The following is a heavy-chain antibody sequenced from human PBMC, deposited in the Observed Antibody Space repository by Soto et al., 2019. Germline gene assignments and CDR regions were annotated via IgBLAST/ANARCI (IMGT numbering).Heavy chain of an antibody. J-gene: IGHJ6*02. CDR1: GYTFTNYG. CDR3: ASDHGGPATVTTYYYYSYGRDV. Sequence: QVQLVQTGAEVKKPGASVKVSCKASGYTFTNYGIRWVRQAPGQGREWMGWISYYNGNTNYAQKLQDRVTMTTDKSTSTAYMELRSLRSDDTAVYYCASDHGGPATVTTYYYYSYGRDVWGQGTTGTGSS. D-gene: IGHD4-17*01. V-gene: IGHV1-18*01. CDR2: ISYYNGNT.